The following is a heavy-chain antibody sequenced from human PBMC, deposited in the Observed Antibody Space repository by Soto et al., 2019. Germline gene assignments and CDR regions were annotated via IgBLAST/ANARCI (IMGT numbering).Heavy chain of an antibody. J-gene: IGHJ5*02. CDR1: GYSTRSRYW. D-gene: IGHD6-19*01. V-gene: IGHV4-38-2*01. CDR2: IYHSGST. Sequence: PSETLSLTCVFSGYSTRSRYWLTWLRRPPGKGLEWIGNIYHSGSTYYNPSLRSRVTISVDTSKNQFSLKLSSVTAADTAVFYCARHYSSGSRNWFDPWGQGTRVNVSA. CDR3: ARHYSSGSRNWFDP.